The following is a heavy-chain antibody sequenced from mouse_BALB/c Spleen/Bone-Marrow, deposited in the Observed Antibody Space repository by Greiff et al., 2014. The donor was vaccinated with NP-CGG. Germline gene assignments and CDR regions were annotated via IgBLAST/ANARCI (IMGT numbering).Heavy chain of an antibody. CDR1: GFTFSNYW. D-gene: IGHD2-4*01. CDR2: IRLKSNNYAT. J-gene: IGHJ3*01. Sequence: EVQLVESGGGLVQPGGSMKLSCVASGFTFSNYWMNWVRQSPEKGLEWVAEIRLKSNNYATHYAESVKGRFTISRDDSKSSVYLQMNNLRAEDTGIYYCTRRDYDLFGYWGQGTLVPFSA. CDR3: TRRDYDLFGY. V-gene: IGHV6-6*02.